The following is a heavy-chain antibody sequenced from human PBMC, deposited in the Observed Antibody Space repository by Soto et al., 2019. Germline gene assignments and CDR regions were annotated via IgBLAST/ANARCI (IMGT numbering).Heavy chain of an antibody. CDR1: GFSLSTRDVG. J-gene: IGHJ4*02. D-gene: IGHD2-2*01. Sequence: QITLNESGPTLVKPTQTLTLTCTFSGFSLSTRDVGVGWIRHPPGEALEWLGVVYWDDSKTYSPSLESRLTITKDDSKNQVVLRMTKMDPVDTATYYCAHGRGGVASFWGQGTLVTVSS. V-gene: IGHV2-5*02. CDR3: AHGRGGVASF. CDR2: VYWDDSK.